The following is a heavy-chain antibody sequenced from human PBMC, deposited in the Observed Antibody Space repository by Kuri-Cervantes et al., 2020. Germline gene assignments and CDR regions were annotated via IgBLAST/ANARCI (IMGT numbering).Heavy chain of an antibody. CDR2: ISYDGSSK. CDR3: ARGRFSSGWYVGYYYYFGMDV. J-gene: IGHJ6*02. Sequence: GGSLRLSCAASGFTFDSYAMHWVRQAPGKGLEWVAVISYDGSSKYYADSVKGRFTISRDNSKNTLYLQMNSLRAEDTAVYYCARGRFSSGWYVGYYYYFGMDVWGQGTTVTVSS. D-gene: IGHD6-19*01. CDR1: GFTFDSYA. V-gene: IGHV3-30-3*01.